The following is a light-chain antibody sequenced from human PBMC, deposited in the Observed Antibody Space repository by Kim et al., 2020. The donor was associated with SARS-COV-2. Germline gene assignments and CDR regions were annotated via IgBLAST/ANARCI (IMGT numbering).Light chain of an antibody. CDR3: QQFTDYPVT. CDR2: DAS. CDR1: QGVSRA. Sequence: AIQLTQSPSSLSASVGDRVTITCRASQGVSRALAWYQQRPGKAPKLLMYDASSLKSGVPSRFSGSGSGTDFTLTISSLQPEDFATYYCQQFTDYPVTFGQGRRLGIK. J-gene: IGKJ5*01. V-gene: IGKV1D-13*01.